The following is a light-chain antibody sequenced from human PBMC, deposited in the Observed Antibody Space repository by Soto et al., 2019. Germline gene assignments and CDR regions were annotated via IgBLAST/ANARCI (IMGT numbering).Light chain of an antibody. CDR1: QSITNY. CDR2: GAS. V-gene: IGKV1-39*01. Sequence: DIQMTQSPSSLSASVGDRVTITCRASQSITNYLNWYQQKPGKAPKLLIYGASTLQSGVPSRCSGSGYGPESAFTINSREPEDVATYDGQQSSSTPFLGTFGQGTRLEMK. J-gene: IGKJ5*01. CDR3: QQSSSTPFLGT.